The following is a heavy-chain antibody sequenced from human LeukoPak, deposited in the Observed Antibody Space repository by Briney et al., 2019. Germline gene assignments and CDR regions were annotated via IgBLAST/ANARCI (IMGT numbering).Heavy chain of an antibody. CDR1: GLAVSNNY. CDR3: ARDKDA. J-gene: IGHJ5*02. CDR2: IYSDGTT. V-gene: IGHV3-66*01. Sequence: GGSLRLSCVVSGLAVSNNYMSWVRQAPGKGLEWVSVIYSDGTTRNADSVKGRFTISRDNSKNTVYLQMDSLRAEDTAVYYCARDKDAWGQGTLVTVSS.